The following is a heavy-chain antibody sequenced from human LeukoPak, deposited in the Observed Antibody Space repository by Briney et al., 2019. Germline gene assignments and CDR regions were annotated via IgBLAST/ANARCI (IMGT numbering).Heavy chain of an antibody. CDR2: FNPNSGGT. D-gene: IGHD2-2*01. Sequence: VASAKVSCKASGYTLTDFYVHWVRLAPGQGLEWMGWFNPNSGGTNYAQKFQGRVTMTGDTSSNTAYMELSRLTSDDTAVYYCARGYAYFDYWGQGSLVTVSS. CDR1: GYTLTDFY. J-gene: IGHJ4*02. V-gene: IGHV1-2*02. CDR3: ARGYAYFDY.